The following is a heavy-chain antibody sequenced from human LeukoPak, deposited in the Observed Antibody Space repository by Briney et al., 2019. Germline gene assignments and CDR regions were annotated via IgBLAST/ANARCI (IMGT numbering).Heavy chain of an antibody. CDR2: INHSGST. J-gene: IGHJ4*02. Sequence: SGTLSLTCAVYGGSFSGYYWSWIRQPPGKGLEWIGEINHSGSTNYNPSLKSRVTISVDTSKNQFSLKLSSVTAADTAVYYCARGVRPRYGSGSYYTGKYFDYWGQGTLVTVSS. CDR1: GGSFSGYY. CDR3: ARGVRPRYGSGSYYTGKYFDY. V-gene: IGHV4-34*01. D-gene: IGHD3-10*01.